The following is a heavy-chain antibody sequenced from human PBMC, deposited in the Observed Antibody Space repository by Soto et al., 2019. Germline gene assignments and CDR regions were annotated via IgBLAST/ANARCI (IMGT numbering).Heavy chain of an antibody. V-gene: IGHV5-10-1*01. J-gene: IGHJ4*02. CDR1: GYSFAGYW. CDR2: IDPSDSQT. D-gene: IGHD3-22*01. CDR3: ARQIYDSDTGPNFQYYFDS. Sequence: LGEALKISCKGSGYSFAGYWITWVRQKPGKGLEWMGRIDPSDSQTYYSPSFRGHVTISVTKSITTVFLQWSSLSASDTAMYYCARQIYDSDTGPNFQYYFDSWGQGTPVTVSS.